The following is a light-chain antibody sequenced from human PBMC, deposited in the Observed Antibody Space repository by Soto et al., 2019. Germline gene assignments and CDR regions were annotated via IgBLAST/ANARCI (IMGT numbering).Light chain of an antibody. V-gene: IGKV3-11*01. CDR2: DSS. CDR1: QSVGSS. J-gene: IGKJ4*01. CDR3: QQRRELFT. Sequence: EIVLTQSPATLSLSPEERATLSCRGSQSVGSSLAWYQQKPGQPPSLLIYDSSNRATGIPARFSGSGSGTDFTLTISSLEPEDFAVYYCQQRRELFTFGGGTKVEIK.